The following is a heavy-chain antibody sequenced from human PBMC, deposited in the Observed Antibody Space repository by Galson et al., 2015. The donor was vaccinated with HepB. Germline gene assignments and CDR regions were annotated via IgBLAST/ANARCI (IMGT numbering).Heavy chain of an antibody. D-gene: IGHD6-19*01. CDR3: VRDFKYSSADS. J-gene: IGHJ5*01. V-gene: IGHV3-21*01. CDR2: ISSSSSNI. CDR1: GFTFSSYT. Sequence: SLRLSCAASGFTFSSYTMNWVRQAPGKGLEWVSSISSSSSNIYYADSLRGRFTISRDNAKSSLCLQMNSLRAEDTAVYYCVRDFKYSSADSWGQGTLVTVSS.